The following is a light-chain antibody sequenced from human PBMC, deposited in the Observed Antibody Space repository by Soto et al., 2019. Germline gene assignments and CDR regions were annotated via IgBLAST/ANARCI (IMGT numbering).Light chain of an antibody. CDR1: QTISSG. V-gene: IGKV1-5*03. J-gene: IGKJ1*01. Sequence: DIQMTQPPSTLSGSVGDRVTITCLASQTISSGLAWYQQKPGKAPKLLIYKLSTLKSGVPSRFSGSGSGTEFTLTISSLQPDDFATYYCQHYNSYSEAVGQGTKVDIK. CDR2: KLS. CDR3: QHYNSYSEA.